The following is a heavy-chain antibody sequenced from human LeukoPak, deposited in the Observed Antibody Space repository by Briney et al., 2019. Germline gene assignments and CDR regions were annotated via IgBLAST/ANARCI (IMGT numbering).Heavy chain of an antibody. CDR1: GFTFSSYG. V-gene: IGHV3-30*02. CDR2: IRYDGSNK. Sequence: GGSLRLSCAASGFTFSSYGMHWVRQAPGKGLEWVAFIRYDGSNKYYADSVKGRFTISRDNSKNTLYVQMNSLRAEDTAVYYCAIPIREYSYGYRDYWGQGTLVTVSS. J-gene: IGHJ4*02. D-gene: IGHD5-18*01. CDR3: AIPIREYSYGYRDY.